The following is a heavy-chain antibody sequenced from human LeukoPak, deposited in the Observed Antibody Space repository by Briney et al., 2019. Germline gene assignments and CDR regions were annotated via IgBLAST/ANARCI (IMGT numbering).Heavy chain of an antibody. CDR1: GFTFSSYA. D-gene: IGHD3-22*01. V-gene: IGHV3-30-3*02. CDR2: ISYDGSNK. CDR3: AKHRFESGGYHSTD. J-gene: IGHJ4*02. Sequence: GGSLRLSCAASGFTFSSYAMHWVRQAPGKGLEWVAVISYDGSNKYYADSVKGRFTISRDNSKNTLYLQMNSLRDEDTAVYYCAKHRFESGGYHSTDWGQGTLVTVSP.